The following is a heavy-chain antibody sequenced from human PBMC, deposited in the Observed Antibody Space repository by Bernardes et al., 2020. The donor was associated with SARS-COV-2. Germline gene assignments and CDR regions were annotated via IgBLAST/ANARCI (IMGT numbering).Heavy chain of an antibody. Sequence: SETLSLTCAVYGGSFSGYYWSWIRQPPGKGLEWIGEVNHSGSTNYSPSLKSRVTISLDTSKNQFSLKLRSVTAADTAVYYCAREFLVVDIQGNYFDSWGQGTLLTVTS. J-gene: IGHJ4*02. CDR2: VNHSGST. CDR3: AREFLVVDIQGNYFDS. D-gene: IGHD2-21*01. CDR1: GGSFSGYY. V-gene: IGHV4-34*01.